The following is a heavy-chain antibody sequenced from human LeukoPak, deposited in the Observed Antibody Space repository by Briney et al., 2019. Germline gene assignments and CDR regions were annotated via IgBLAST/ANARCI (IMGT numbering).Heavy chain of an antibody. D-gene: IGHD6-19*01. V-gene: IGHV3-64*01. J-gene: IGHJ4*02. CDR2: ISSNGGST. Sequence: GGSLRLSCGASRFTFSSYAMHWVRQAPGKGLEYVSAISSNGGSTYYANSVKGRFTISRDNSKNTLYLQMGGLRAEDMAVYYCARGVLARGSSGWYFDYWGQGTLVTVSS. CDR1: RFTFSSYA. CDR3: ARGVLARGSSGWYFDY.